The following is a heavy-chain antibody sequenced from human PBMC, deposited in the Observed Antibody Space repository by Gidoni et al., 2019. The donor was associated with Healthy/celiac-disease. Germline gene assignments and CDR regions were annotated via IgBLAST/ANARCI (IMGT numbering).Heavy chain of an antibody. CDR3: ARHPCSSTSCYETFDP. V-gene: IGHV5-10-1*01. D-gene: IGHD2-2*01. Sequence: SPSFQGHVTISADKSISTAYLQWSSLKASDTAMYYCARHPCSSTSCYETFDPWGQGTLVTVSS. J-gene: IGHJ5*02.